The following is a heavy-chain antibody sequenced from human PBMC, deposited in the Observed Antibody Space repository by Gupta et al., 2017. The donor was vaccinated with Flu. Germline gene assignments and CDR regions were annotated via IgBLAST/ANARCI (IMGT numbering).Heavy chain of an antibody. V-gene: IGHV3-30*03. Sequence: YVMHWVRQAPGKGLEWVAVITDDGMTKYYADFVKGRFTVSRDNVKDTLYLHLTSLRPEDTAVYYCLVGLDYWGQGTLVSVSS. J-gene: IGHJ4*01. CDR2: ITDDGMTK. CDR3: LVGLDY. CDR1: YV.